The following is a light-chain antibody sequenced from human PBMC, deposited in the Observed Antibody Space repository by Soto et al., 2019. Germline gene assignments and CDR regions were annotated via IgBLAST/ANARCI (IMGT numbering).Light chain of an antibody. CDR1: SSDVGGYNY. CDR3: TSYTTSSTLVV. CDR2: EVS. Sequence: ALTQPASVSGSPGQSITISCTGTSSDVGGYNYVSWYQHHPGKAPKLMLYEVSNRPSGVSNRFSGSKSGNTASLTISGLQAEDEADYYCTSYTTSSTLVVFGSGTKVTVL. V-gene: IGLV2-14*01. J-gene: IGLJ1*01.